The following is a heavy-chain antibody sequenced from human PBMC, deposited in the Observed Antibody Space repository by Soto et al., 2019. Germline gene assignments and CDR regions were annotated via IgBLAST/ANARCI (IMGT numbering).Heavy chain of an antibody. CDR1: GYDFARTW. D-gene: IGHD5-12*01. V-gene: IGHV5-51*01. Sequence: PGESLKISCKASGYDFARTWIGWVRQLPGKGLDWLGIIYPGDSETRYSPSFRGQVTFSVDMSISTAYLQWSSPKTSDIAIYYCARLVGAYDSYFDHWGQGTRVTVSS. CDR2: IYPGDSET. J-gene: IGHJ4*02. CDR3: ARLVGAYDSYFDH.